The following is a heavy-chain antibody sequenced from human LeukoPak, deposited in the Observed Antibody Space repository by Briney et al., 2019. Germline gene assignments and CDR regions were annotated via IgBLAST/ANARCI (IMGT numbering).Heavy chain of an antibody. Sequence: SETLSLTCAVYGGSFSGYYWSWIRQPPGKGLEWIGEINHSGSTNYNPSLKSRATISVDTSKNQFSLKLSSVTAADTAVYYCARGQTSVTTCYFDYWGQGTLVTVSS. CDR1: GGSFSGYY. CDR3: ARGQTSVTTCYFDY. D-gene: IGHD4-17*01. CDR2: INHSGST. J-gene: IGHJ4*02. V-gene: IGHV4-34*01.